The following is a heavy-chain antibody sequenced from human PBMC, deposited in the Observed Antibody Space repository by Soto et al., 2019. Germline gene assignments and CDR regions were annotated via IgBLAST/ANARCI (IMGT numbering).Heavy chain of an antibody. CDR3: ARSGLWFGEFSAFDI. J-gene: IGHJ3*02. V-gene: IGHV1-46*01. Sequence: QVQLVQSGAEVKKPGASVKVSCKASGYTFTSYYMHWVRQAPGQGLEWMGIINPSGGSTSYAQKFQGRVTMTRDTSTSTVYMELSSLRSEDTAVYYCARSGLWFGEFSAFDIWGQGTMVTVSS. CDR1: GYTFTSYY. CDR2: INPSGGST. D-gene: IGHD3-10*01.